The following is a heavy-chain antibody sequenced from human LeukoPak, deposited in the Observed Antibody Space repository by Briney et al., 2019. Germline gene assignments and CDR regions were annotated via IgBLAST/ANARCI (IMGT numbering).Heavy chain of an antibody. CDR2: IIPIFGTA. CDR1: GGTFSSYA. Sequence: SVKVSCKASGGTFSSYAISWVRQAPGQGLEWMGRIIPIFGTANYAQKFQGRVTITTDASTSTAHMELSSLSSEDTAVYYCARAMFAGLGWFDPWGQGTLVSVSS. CDR3: ARAMFAGLGWFDP. J-gene: IGHJ5*02. D-gene: IGHD3-10*02. V-gene: IGHV1-69*05.